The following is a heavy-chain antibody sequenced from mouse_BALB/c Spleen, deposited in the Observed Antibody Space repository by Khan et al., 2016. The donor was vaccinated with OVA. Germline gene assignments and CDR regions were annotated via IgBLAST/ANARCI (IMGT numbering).Heavy chain of an antibody. D-gene: IGHD1-1*01. CDR2: INPSNDYS. CDR1: GFIFTNYM. J-gene: IGHJ3*01. Sequence: QVQLQQSGAELARPGASLKMSCKASGFIFTNYMMHWVTQRPGQGLEWIGYINPSNDYSNYHQTFKDKATLTADKSSSTAYMQLSSLTSEDSAVXYGARGSDGSFGFWGQGTMVTVSA. V-gene: IGHV1-4*01. CDR3: ARGSDGSFGF.